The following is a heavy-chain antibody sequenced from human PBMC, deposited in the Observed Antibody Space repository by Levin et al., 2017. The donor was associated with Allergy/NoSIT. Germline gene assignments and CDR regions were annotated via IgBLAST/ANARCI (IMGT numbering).Heavy chain of an antibody. CDR2: ISWNSDTI. Sequence: HPGGSLRLSCATSGFSGLSFDDFAFHWVRQVPGRGLEWVAGISWNSDTIVYADSVKGRFTISRDNAKSSLYLQMNSLRPEDTALYFCAKGYAVGTTRGVYFFDYWGQGTLVTVSS. J-gene: IGHJ4*02. D-gene: IGHD1-26*01. CDR1: GFSGLSFDDFA. CDR3: AKGYAVGTTRGVYFFDY. V-gene: IGHV3-9*01.